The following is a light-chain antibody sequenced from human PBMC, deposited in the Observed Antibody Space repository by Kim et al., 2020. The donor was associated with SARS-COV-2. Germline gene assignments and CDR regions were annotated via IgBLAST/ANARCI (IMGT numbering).Light chain of an antibody. CDR1: QRVSSN. V-gene: IGKV3-15*01. J-gene: IGKJ4*01. Sequence: PGERATLSCRASQRVSSNLAWYQQKPGQAPRLLIYGASTRATGIPARFSGSGSGTEFTLTIASLQSEDFAVYYCQQYNNWPPLTFGGGTKVDIK. CDR3: QQYNNWPPLT. CDR2: GAS.